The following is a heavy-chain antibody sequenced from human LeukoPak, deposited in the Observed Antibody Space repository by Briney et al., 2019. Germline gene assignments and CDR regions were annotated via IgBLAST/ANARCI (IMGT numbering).Heavy chain of an antibody. J-gene: IGHJ3*02. D-gene: IGHD5-12*01. Sequence: GGSLRLSCTATGFNFSNYWMHWVRQAPGKGLVWVSRLNTGGNSTIYADSVKGRFIISRDNVKNSLYLQMNSLRAEDTAVYYCARDRREGIVATVDAFDIWGQGTMVTVSS. CDR1: GFNFSNYW. CDR3: ARDRREGIVATVDAFDI. CDR2: LNTGGNST. V-gene: IGHV3-74*01.